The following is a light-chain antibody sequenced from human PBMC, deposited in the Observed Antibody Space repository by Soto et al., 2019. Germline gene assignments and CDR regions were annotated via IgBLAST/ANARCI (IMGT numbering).Light chain of an antibody. CDR1: SSDVGGYNY. Sequence: QSALTQPASVSGSPGQSITISCTGTSSDVGGYNYVSWYQQHPGKAPKLMIYDVSNRPSGVSNRFSGSKSGNTDSPTISGLQAEDEADYYCSSYTSSSTVVFGGGTKLTVL. CDR2: DVS. V-gene: IGLV2-14*01. J-gene: IGLJ2*01. CDR3: SSYTSSSTVV.